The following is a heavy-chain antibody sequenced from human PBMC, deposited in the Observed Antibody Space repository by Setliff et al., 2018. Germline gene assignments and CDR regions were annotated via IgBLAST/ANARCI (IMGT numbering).Heavy chain of an antibody. CDR1: GDSISSGDCF. Sequence: SETLSLTCTVSGDSISSGDCFWSWIRQPPGKGLEWIAYIYHSGSAYYNPSLKSRVAMSVDTSKNQFSLHLTSVTAADTAVYYCAREVGTSTSSDAFDVWGQGMMVTVSS. J-gene: IGHJ3*01. V-gene: IGHV4-30-4*08. D-gene: IGHD1-26*01. CDR3: AREVGTSTSSDAFDV. CDR2: IYHSGSA.